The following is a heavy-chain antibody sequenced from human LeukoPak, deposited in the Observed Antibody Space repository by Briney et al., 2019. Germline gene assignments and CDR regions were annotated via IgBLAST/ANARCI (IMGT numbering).Heavy chain of an antibody. CDR3: ARMTLYGSGTAD. V-gene: IGHV3-64*02. D-gene: IGHD3-10*01. CDR2: ISSNGGST. CDR1: GFTFSSYA. J-gene: IGHJ4*02. Sequence: PGGSLRLSCAASGFTFSSYAMHWVRQAPGKGLEYVSGISSNGGSTYYAGSVKGRFTISRDNSKNTVNLQMSSLRIEDTAVYHCARMTLYGSGTADWGQGILVTVSS.